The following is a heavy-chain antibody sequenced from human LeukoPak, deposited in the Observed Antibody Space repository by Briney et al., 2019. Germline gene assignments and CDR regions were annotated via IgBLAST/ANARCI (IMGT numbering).Heavy chain of an antibody. D-gene: IGHD3-9*01. J-gene: IGHJ3*02. Sequence: GGSLRVSCAASGFAFSSYGMHWVRQAPGKWLEWVAFIRYDGSNKYYADSVKGRFTISRDNSKNTLYLQMNSLRAEDTAVYYCAKAFYDILTGYLEGDAFDIWGQGTMVTVSS. CDR1: GFAFSSYG. CDR3: AKAFYDILTGYLEGDAFDI. CDR2: IRYDGSNK. V-gene: IGHV3-30*02.